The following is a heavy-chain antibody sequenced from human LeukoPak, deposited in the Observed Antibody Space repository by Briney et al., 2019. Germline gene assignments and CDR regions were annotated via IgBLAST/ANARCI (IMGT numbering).Heavy chain of an antibody. CDR3: AREGPPMFSFQH. J-gene: IGHJ1*01. V-gene: IGHV4-59*01. CDR2: IYYSGST. Sequence: SETLSLTCTVSGGSISNYYWSWMRQPPGKGLEWIGYIYYSGSTNYNPSLKSRVTISVDTSKNQFSLKLSSVTAADTAVYYCAREGPPMFSFQHWGQGTLVTVSS. D-gene: IGHD3-10*02. CDR1: GGSISNYY.